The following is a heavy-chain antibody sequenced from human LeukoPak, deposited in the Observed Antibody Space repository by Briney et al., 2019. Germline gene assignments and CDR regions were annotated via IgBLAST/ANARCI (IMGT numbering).Heavy chain of an antibody. J-gene: IGHJ4*02. CDR3: AMAVIGSGWTLDY. V-gene: IGHV3-23*01. Sequence: TGGSLRLSCAASGFTFISYAMSWVRQAPGKGLEWVSSISGSGGRTSYADSVQGRFTISRDNSKNTLYLELNSLRAEDAAVYFCAMAVIGSGWTLDYWGQGTLVTVS. D-gene: IGHD6-19*01. CDR2: ISGSGGRT. CDR1: GFTFISYA.